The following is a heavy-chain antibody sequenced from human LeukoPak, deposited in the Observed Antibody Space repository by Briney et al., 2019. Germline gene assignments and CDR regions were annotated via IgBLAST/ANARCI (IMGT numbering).Heavy chain of an antibody. CDR1: GFTFDDYA. V-gene: IGHV3-9*01. J-gene: IGHJ4*02. CDR3: AKGVSERTGYFDY. CDR2: ISWNSGSI. Sequence: GGSLRLSCAASGFTFDDYAMHGVRQAPGKGLEWVSGISWNSGSIGYADSVKGRFTISRDNAKNSLYLQMNSLRAEDTALYYCAKGVSERTGYFDYWGQGTLVTVSS. D-gene: IGHD1-1*01.